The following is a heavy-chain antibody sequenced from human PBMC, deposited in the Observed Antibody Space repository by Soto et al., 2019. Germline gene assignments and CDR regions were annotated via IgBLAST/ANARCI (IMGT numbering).Heavy chain of an antibody. D-gene: IGHD6-13*01. CDR3: AREYSSSWYVGGLDP. Sequence: WGSLRLSCAASGFTVSSNYMSWIRQAPGKGLEWVSVIYSGGSTYYADSVKGRFTISRDNSKNTLYLQMNSLRAEDTAVYYCAREYSSSWYVGGLDPWGQGTLVTVSS. CDR1: GFTVSSNY. J-gene: IGHJ5*02. CDR2: IYSGGST. V-gene: IGHV3-66*01.